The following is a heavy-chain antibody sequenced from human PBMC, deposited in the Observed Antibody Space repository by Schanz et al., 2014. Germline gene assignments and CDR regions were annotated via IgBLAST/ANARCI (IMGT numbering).Heavy chain of an antibody. CDR1: GGTFSTYT. V-gene: IGHV1-18*01. CDR2: ITAYNGDT. CDR3: ARGPSQGYSYGHNIGAYYYGMDV. Sequence: QVQLVQSGAEVKKPGSSVKVSCKASGGTFSTYTISWVRQAPGQGLEWMGWITAYNGDTNYALKLQGRVTMTTDTSTGTAYMELSSLRSEDTAVYYCARGPSQGYSYGHNIGAYYYGMDVWGQGTTVTVSS. D-gene: IGHD5-18*01. J-gene: IGHJ6*02.